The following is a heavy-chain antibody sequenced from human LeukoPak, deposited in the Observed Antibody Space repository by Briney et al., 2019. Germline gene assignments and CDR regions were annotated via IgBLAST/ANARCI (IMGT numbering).Heavy chain of an antibody. CDR1: GFTFSSYG. J-gene: IGHJ4*02. CDR3: ASGSGYYWDFDY. CDR2: ISGSGGST. D-gene: IGHD3-22*01. V-gene: IGHV3-23*01. Sequence: SGGSLRLSCAASGFTFSSYGMSWVRQAPGKGLEWVSAISGSGGSTYYADSVKGRFTISRDNSKNTLYLQMNSLRAEDTAVYYCASGSGYYWDFDYWGQGTLVTVSS.